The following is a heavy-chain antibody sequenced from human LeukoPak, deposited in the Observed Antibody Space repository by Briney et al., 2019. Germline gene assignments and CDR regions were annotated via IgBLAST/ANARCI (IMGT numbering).Heavy chain of an antibody. J-gene: IGHJ4*02. CDR1: GFTFSSYG. CDR3: AKQTTPSSRRTLDC. D-gene: IGHD1-14*01. Sequence: PGGSLRLSCAASGFTFSSYGMQGVREAPGKGLAGVAVISHYGTVSYYPDSVKGRLTISRENSKNTLDLQMSRLRIEDTAVYFYAKQTTPSSRRTLDCWGQGTLVTVPS. V-gene: IGHV3-30*18. CDR2: ISHYGTVS.